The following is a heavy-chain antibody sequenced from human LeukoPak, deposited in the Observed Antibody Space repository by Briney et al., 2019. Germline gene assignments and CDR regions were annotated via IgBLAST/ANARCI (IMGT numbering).Heavy chain of an antibody. CDR1: GFTFSSYW. CDR2: IKQDGSEK. Sequence: GGSLRLSCAASGFTFSSYWMSWVRQAPGKGLVWVANIKQDGSEKYYVDSVKGRFTISRDNAKNSLYLQMNSLRAEDTAVYYCARAGDSSGYYYREYHQPFDYWGQGTLITVSS. CDR3: ARAGDSSGYYYREYHQPFDY. V-gene: IGHV3-7*01. J-gene: IGHJ4*02. D-gene: IGHD3-22*01.